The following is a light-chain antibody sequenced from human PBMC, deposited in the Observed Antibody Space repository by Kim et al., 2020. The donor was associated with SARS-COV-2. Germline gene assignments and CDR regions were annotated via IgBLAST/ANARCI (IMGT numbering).Light chain of an antibody. CDR2: GAS. Sequence: VGNRVSITWRASQGINSALAWYQQKQGKAPKLLIYGASSLQSAVPSRFSGSGSGTEFTLTISSLQPDDVATYYCQQYRIYWTFGQGTKVDIK. CDR3: QQYRIYWT. CDR1: QGINSA. J-gene: IGKJ1*01. V-gene: IGKV1-13*02.